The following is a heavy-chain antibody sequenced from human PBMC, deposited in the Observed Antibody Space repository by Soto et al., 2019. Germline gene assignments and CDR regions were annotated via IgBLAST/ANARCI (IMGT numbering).Heavy chain of an antibody. CDR1: GYTFTGYY. CDR3: ARGHDFWSDLRTWFDP. D-gene: IGHD3-3*01. CDR2: INPNSGGT. Sequence: ASVKVSCKASGYTFTGYYMHWVRQAPGQGLEWMGWINPNSGGTNYAQKFQGWVTMTRDTSISTAYMELSRLRSDDTAVYYCARGHDFWSDLRTWFDPWGQGTLVTVSS. J-gene: IGHJ5*02. V-gene: IGHV1-2*04.